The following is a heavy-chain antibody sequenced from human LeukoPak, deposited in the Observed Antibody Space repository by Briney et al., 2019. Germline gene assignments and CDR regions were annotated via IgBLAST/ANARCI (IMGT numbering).Heavy chain of an antibody. CDR3: ARDMAQIVVVITKNWFDP. Sequence: ASVKASCKASGYTFTSYYMHWVRQAPGQGLEWMGIINPSGGSTSYAQKFQGRVTMTRDTSTSTVYMELSSLRSEDTAVYYCARDMAQIVVVITKNWFDPWGQGTLATVSS. CDR1: GYTFTSYY. J-gene: IGHJ5*02. CDR2: INPSGGST. D-gene: IGHD3-22*01. V-gene: IGHV1-46*01.